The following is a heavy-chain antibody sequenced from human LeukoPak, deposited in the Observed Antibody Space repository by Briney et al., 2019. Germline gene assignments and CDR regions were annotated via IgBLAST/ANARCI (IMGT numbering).Heavy chain of an antibody. D-gene: IGHD1-26*01. CDR2: INPSGGST. CDR1: GYTFTSYY. V-gene: IGHV1-46*01. CDR3: ARASGSYRYYYYYYMDV. Sequence: ASVKVSCKASGYTFTSYYMHWVRQAPGQGLKWMGIINPSGGSTSYAQKFQGRVTMTRDMSTSTVYMELSSLRSEDTAVYYCARASGSYRYYYYYYMDVWGKGTTVTVSS. J-gene: IGHJ6*03.